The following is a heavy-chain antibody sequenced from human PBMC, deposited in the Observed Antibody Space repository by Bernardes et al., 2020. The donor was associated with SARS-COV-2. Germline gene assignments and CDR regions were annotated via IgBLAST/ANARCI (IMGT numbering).Heavy chain of an antibody. Sequence: ASVKVSCKASGFTFTDYFMHWVRQTPGQGLEWMGWINPSSGDTNYAQKFQGRVTMTRDTSISTAYMEMTRLTSDDTAMYHCAREGDASGWLALWGQGTLVTVPS. CDR1: GFTFTDYF. D-gene: IGHD6-19*01. CDR2: INPSSGDT. J-gene: IGHJ4*02. CDR3: AREGDASGWLAL. V-gene: IGHV1-2*02.